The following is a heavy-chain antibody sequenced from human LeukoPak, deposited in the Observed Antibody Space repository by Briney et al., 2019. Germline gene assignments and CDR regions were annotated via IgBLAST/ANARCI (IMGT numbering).Heavy chain of an antibody. Sequence: SLRLSCAASGFTFDDYAMHWVRQAPGKGLEWVSGISWNSGSIGYADSVKGRFTISRDNAKNSLYLQMNSLRAEDTALYYCAKSNYYDSSGYYGYWGQGTLVTVSS. J-gene: IGHJ4*02. CDR3: AKSNYYDSSGYYGY. CDR1: GFTFDDYA. CDR2: ISWNSGSI. V-gene: IGHV3-9*01. D-gene: IGHD3-22*01.